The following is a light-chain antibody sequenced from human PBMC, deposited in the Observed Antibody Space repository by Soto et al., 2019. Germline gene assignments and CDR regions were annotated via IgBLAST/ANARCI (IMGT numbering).Light chain of an antibody. CDR2: AAS. J-gene: IGKJ1*01. CDR3: HQHGSSSWT. Sequence: EIVLRQSPGTLYLSTGDRATLSCRASESLSSSYLAWYQLKPGQAPSLLIYAASDRATDIPHRFSGRGSGKDVTLTISSLEPEDFAVYFCHQHGSSSWTFGQGNKVEI. CDR1: ESLSSSY. V-gene: IGKV3-20*01.